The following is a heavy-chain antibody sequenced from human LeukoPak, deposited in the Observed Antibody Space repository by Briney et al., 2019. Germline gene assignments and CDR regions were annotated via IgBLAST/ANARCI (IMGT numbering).Heavy chain of an antibody. D-gene: IGHD4-23*01. J-gene: IGHJ4*02. V-gene: IGHV3-30*04. CDR2: ISYDGSNK. Sequence: GRSLRLPCAASGFTFSSYAMHWVRQAPGKGLEWVAVISYDGSNKYYADSVKGRFTISRDNSKNTLYLQMNSLRAEDTAVYYCAREMGGNALDYWGQGTLVTVSS. CDR3: AREMGGNALDY. CDR1: GFTFSSYA.